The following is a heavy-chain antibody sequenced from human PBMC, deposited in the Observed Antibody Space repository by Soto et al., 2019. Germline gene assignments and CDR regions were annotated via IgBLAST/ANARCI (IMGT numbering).Heavy chain of an antibody. CDR1: GFTFSNYL. CDR3: ARDLYGVFDY. J-gene: IGHJ4*02. D-gene: IGHD4-17*01. CDR2: IKQDGSEN. Sequence: GGSLRLSCAASGFTFSNYLMSWVRQAPGKGLEWVANIKQDGSENFYVDSVKGRFTISRDNAKKSLYLQMNTMRAEDTAVYYCARDLYGVFDYWGQGTPVTVSS. V-gene: IGHV3-7*01.